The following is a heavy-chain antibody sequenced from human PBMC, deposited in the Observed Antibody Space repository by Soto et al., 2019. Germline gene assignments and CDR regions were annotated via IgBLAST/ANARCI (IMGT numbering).Heavy chain of an antibody. CDR3: GRGLPTTGFDY. V-gene: IGHV3-72*01. CDR2: SRNKARSYTT. D-gene: IGHD5-12*01. J-gene: IGHJ4*02. Sequence: PGGSLRLSCAASGFTFSDHYMDWVRQSPGKGLEWVGRSRNKARSYTTDYAASVKGRFTISRDDSKSSVYLQMNSLKTEDTAVEDCGRGLPTTGFDYWGQGIWVTVXS. CDR1: GFTFSDHY.